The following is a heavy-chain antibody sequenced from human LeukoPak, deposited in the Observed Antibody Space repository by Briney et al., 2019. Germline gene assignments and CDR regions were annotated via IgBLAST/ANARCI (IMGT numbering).Heavy chain of an antibody. CDR3: ARDKGLVVVAATDPPTSYYYGMDV. CDR2: IYHSGST. V-gene: IGHV4-30-2*01. J-gene: IGHJ6*02. D-gene: IGHD2-15*01. Sequence: SQTLSLTCTVSGGSISSGGYYWSWIRQPPGKGLEWIGYIYHSGSTYYNPSLKSRVTISVDRSKNQFSLKLSSVTAADTAVYYCARDKGLVVVAATDPPTSYYYGMDVWGQGTTVTVSS. CDR1: GGSISSGGYY.